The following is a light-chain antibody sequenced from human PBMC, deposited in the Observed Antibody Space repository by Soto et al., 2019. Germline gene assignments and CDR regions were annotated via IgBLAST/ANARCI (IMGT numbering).Light chain of an antibody. J-gene: IGKJ2*01. Sequence: DIVLTQSPVTLSLSPGERATLSCRASRSVTSYFAWYQQKPGQAPRLLIYDASTRATGIPDRFSGSGSGTDFTPTISGLAPEVFAVYYCQQYGPSPSTFGQGTNLEI. V-gene: IGKV3-20*01. CDR3: QQYGPSPST. CDR2: DAS. CDR1: RSVTSY.